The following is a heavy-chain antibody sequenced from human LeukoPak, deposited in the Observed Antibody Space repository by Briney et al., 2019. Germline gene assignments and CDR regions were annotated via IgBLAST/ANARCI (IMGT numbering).Heavy chain of an antibody. Sequence: SETLSLTCTVSGGSISSYYWSWVRQPQGKGLEWMGYIYYSGSTNYNPSLKSRVTISVDTSKNQFSLKLSSVTAADTAVYYCARLSTMVRGSDYYYGMDVWGQGTTVTVSS. J-gene: IGHJ6*02. V-gene: IGHV4-59*08. D-gene: IGHD3-10*01. CDR3: ARLSTMVRGSDYYYGMDV. CDR2: IYYSGST. CDR1: GGSISSYY.